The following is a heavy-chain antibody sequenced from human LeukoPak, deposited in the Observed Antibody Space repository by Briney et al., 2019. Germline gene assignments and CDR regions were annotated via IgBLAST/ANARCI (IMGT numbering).Heavy chain of an antibody. CDR2: IYPGDSDT. D-gene: IGHD4-23*01. J-gene: IGHJ4*02. CDR3: ARHYGGNPDY. V-gene: IGHV5-51*01. Sequence: GASLQISCKGSGCSFISYWNGWVRQLPGKGLEGMGIIYPGDSDTRYSPSFQGQVTISADKSISTAYLQWSSLKASDTAMYYCARHYGGNPDYWGQGTLVTVSS. CDR1: GCSFISYW.